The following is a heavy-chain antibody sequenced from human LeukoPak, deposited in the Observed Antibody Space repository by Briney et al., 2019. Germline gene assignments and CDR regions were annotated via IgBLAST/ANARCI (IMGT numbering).Heavy chain of an antibody. J-gene: IGHJ4*02. Sequence: PGGSLRLSCAASGFTFSSYAMSWVRQAPGKGLEWVAVISYDGSNKYYADSVKGRFTISRDNSKNTLHLQMNSLRAEDTAVYYCARGRTAHLSGYYLDYWGQGTLVTVSS. CDR2: ISYDGSNK. V-gene: IGHV3-30-3*01. CDR3: ARGRTAHLSGYYLDY. CDR1: GFTFSSYA. D-gene: IGHD3-22*01.